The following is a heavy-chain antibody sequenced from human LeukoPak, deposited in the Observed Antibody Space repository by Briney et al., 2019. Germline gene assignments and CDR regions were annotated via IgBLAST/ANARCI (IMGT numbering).Heavy chain of an antibody. D-gene: IGHD4-23*01. CDR3: ASSYDYGGNYSGTGFDY. CDR1: GGSISSGDYY. CDR2: LYYSGST. J-gene: IGHJ4*02. V-gene: IGHV4-30-4*01. Sequence: SETLSLTCTVSGGSISSGDYYWSWIRQPPGKGLEWIGYLYYSGSTYYNPSLKSRVTISVDTSKNQFSLKLSSVTAADTAVYYCASSYDYGGNYSGTGFDYWGQGTLVTVSS.